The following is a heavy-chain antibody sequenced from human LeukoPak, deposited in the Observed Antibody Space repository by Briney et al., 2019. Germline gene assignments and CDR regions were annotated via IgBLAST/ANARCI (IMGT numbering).Heavy chain of an antibody. V-gene: IGHV1-8*01. CDR3: ARAGYSFPDGGADY. CDR2: MNPNSGNT. Sequence: ASVKVSCKASGYTFTSYDINWVRQAIGQGLEWMGWMNPNSGNTGYAQKFQGRVTMTRNTSISTAYMELSSLRSEDTAVYYCARAGYSFPDGGADYWGQGTLVTVSS. D-gene: IGHD2-15*01. CDR1: GYTFTSYD. J-gene: IGHJ4*02.